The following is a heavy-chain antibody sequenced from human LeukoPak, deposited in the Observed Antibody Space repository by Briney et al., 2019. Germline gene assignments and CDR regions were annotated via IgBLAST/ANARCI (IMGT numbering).Heavy chain of an antibody. J-gene: IGHJ5*02. D-gene: IGHD6-19*01. CDR3: AKNPYSSGWYWFDP. Sequence: PSETLSLTCAVYGGSFSGYYWSWIRQPPGKGLEWIGEINHSGSTNYNPSLKSRVTISVDTSKNQFSLKLSSVTAADTAVYYCAKNPYSSGWYWFDPWGQGILVTVSS. CDR1: GGSFSGYY. CDR2: INHSGST. V-gene: IGHV4-34*01.